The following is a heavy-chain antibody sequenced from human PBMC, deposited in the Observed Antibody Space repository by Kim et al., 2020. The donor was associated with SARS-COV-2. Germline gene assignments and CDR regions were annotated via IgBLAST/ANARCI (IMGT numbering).Heavy chain of an antibody. CDR3: ASGLRMLRAVMITNYYFDL. J-gene: IGHJ2*01. Sequence: ASVKVSCKVSGYTFSEISMHWVRQAPGKGLEWMGGFDPEKGETIYAEKFQGRVTMTEDTSTDTAYMELSSLKSEDTAVYYCASGLRMLRAVMITNYYFDLWGRGTLFTVSS. CDR1: GYTFSEIS. D-gene: IGHD3-10*01. CDR2: FDPEKGET. V-gene: IGHV1-24*01.